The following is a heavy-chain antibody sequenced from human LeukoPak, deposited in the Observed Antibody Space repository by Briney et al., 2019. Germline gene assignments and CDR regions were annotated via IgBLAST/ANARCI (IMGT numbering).Heavy chain of an antibody. CDR3: ARDPFTYYDILTGYSPHYFDY. D-gene: IGHD3-9*01. Sequence: GGSLRLSCAASGFTFSSHEMNWVRQAPGKGLEWVSYISSSGSTIYYADSVKGRFTISRDNGKNSLYLQMNSLRAEDTAVYYCARDPFTYYDILTGYSPHYFDYWGQGTLVTVSS. CDR2: ISSSGSTI. V-gene: IGHV3-48*03. J-gene: IGHJ4*02. CDR1: GFTFSSHE.